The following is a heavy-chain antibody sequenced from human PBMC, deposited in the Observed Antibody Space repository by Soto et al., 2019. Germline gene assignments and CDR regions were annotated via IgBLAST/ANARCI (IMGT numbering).Heavy chain of an antibody. CDR3: ARGRYDILTGYCFDP. Sequence: ASVKVSCKASGYTFTSYGISWVRQAPGQGLEWMGWISAYNGNTNYAQKLQGRVTMTTDTSTSTAYMELRSLRSDDTAVYYCARGRYDILTGYCFDPWGQGTLVTVSS. D-gene: IGHD3-9*01. CDR2: ISAYNGNT. CDR1: GYTFTSYG. V-gene: IGHV1-18*01. J-gene: IGHJ5*02.